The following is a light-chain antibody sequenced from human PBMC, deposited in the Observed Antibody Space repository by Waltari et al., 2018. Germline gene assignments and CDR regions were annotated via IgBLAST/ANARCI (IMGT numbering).Light chain of an antibody. Sequence: QSVLTQPPSVSGAPGQRVTISCTGSSSNIGAGYDVHWYQQLPGTAPKLLIYNNINRPSWVPDRFSGSKSGTSASLAITGLQAEDEAVYYCQSYDSSLSGSRVFGGGTKLTVL. CDR2: NNI. V-gene: IGLV1-40*01. CDR1: SSNIGAGYD. J-gene: IGLJ3*02. CDR3: QSYDSSLSGSRV.